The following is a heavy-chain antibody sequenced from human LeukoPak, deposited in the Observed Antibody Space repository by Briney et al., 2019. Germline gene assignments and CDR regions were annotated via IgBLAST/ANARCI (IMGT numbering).Heavy chain of an antibody. CDR1: GSIPFNSYS. J-gene: IGHJ4*02. V-gene: IGHV3-23*01. Sequence: GGSLRLSCAASGSIPFNSYSMSWVRQAPGKGLEWVSAITSSGETTYYADSVKGRFTISRDNSKNIVYLQMNSQRAEDAATYYCAKMQGYFDYWGQGSLVTVSS. CDR2: ITSSGETT. CDR3: AKMQGYFDY.